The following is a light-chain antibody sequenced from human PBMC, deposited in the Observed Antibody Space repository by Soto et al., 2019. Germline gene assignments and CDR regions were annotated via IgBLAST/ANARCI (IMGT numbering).Light chain of an antibody. Sequence: QSVLTQPPSVSEAPRQRVTISCSGSSSNIGNNAVNWYQQLPGKAPKLLIYCDDLLPSGVSDRFSGSKSGTSASLAISGLQSEDEADYYCAAWDDSLNGLVFGGGTKVTVL. CDR1: SSNIGNNA. V-gene: IGLV1-36*01. CDR2: CDD. J-gene: IGLJ2*01. CDR3: AAWDDSLNGLV.